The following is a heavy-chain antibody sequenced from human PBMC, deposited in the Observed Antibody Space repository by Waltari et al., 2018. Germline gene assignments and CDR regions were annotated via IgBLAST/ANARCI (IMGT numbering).Heavy chain of an antibody. Sequence: QVQLVESGGGVVQPGRSLILSCAASGFTFSSYGMHWVRQAPGKGLEWVAVISYDGSNKYYADSVKGRFTISRDNSKNTLYLQMSRLRVEDTAVYYCASRDYDFWRGDYWGQETLVTVSS. CDR2: ISYDGSNK. D-gene: IGHD3-3*01. CDR1: GFTFSSYG. V-gene: IGHV3-30*03. CDR3: ASRDYDFWRGDY. J-gene: IGHJ4*02.